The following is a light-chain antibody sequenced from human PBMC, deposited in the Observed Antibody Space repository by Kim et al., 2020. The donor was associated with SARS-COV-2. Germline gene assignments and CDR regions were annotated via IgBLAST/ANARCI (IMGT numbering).Light chain of an antibody. CDR1: QLGYKY. Sequence: SYELTQPPSVSVSPGQTASITCSGNQLGYKYACWYQQKPGQSPVLVIYQDTKRPSGIPVRFSGSNSGNTATLTISGTQAMDEADYYCQTWDSTTVFFGGGTKLTVL. CDR2: QDT. V-gene: IGLV3-1*01. J-gene: IGLJ2*01. CDR3: QTWDSTTVF.